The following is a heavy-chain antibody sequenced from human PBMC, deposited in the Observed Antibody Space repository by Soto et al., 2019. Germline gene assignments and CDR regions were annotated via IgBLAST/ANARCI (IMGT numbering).Heavy chain of an antibody. Sequence: PSETLSLTCAVYGGSFSGYYWSWIRQPPGKGLEWIGEINHSGSTNYNPSLKSRVTISVDTSKNQFSLKLSSVTAADTAVYYCARGQSITMIVVVLFDYWGQGTLVTVSS. V-gene: IGHV4-34*01. J-gene: IGHJ4*02. CDR3: ARGQSITMIVVVLFDY. CDR2: INHSGST. D-gene: IGHD3-22*01. CDR1: GGSFSGYY.